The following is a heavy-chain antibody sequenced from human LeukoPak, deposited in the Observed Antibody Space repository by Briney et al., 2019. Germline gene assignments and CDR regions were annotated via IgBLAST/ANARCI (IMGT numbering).Heavy chain of an antibody. Sequence: PSEALSLTCTVSGGSISSYYWSWIRQPPGKGLEWIGYIYYSGSTNYNPSLKSRVTISVDTSKNQFSLKLSSVTAADTAVYYCARGQGDYYDSSGYYCDYWGQGTLVTVSS. D-gene: IGHD3-22*01. CDR1: GGSISSYY. J-gene: IGHJ4*02. CDR2: IYYSGST. CDR3: ARGQGDYYDSSGYYCDY. V-gene: IGHV4-59*01.